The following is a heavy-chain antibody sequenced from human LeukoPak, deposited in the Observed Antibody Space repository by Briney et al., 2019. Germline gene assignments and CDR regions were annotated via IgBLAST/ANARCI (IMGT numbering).Heavy chain of an antibody. CDR2: IYFTGGT. CDR3: ARGGGLFDY. CDR1: GGSINNYY. D-gene: IGHD3-10*01. J-gene: IGHJ4*02. V-gene: IGHV4-59*01. Sequence: SETLSLTCNVSGGSINNYYWSWLRQPPGKGLEWIGYIYFTGGTNYNPSLKSRVTMSIDTSKNQFSLKLNSVTAADTALYYCARGGGLFDYWGQGSLVTVSS.